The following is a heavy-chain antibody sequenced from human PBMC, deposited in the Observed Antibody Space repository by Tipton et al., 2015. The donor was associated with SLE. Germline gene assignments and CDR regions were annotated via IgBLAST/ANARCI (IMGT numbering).Heavy chain of an antibody. CDR3: ARVRGRGYFQH. Sequence: LRLSCTVSGGSISSYYWSWIRQPPGKGLEWIGYIYYSGSTNYNPSLKSRVTISVDTSKNQFSLKLSSGTAADMAVYYCARVRGRGYFQHWGQGTLVTVSS. CDR2: IYYSGST. CDR1: GGSISSYY. V-gene: IGHV4-59*01. D-gene: IGHD3-10*01. J-gene: IGHJ1*01.